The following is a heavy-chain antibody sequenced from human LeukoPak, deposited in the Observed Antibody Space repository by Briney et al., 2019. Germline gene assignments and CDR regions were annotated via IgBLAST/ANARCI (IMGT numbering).Heavy chain of an antibody. J-gene: IGHJ3*02. Sequence: LAGGSLRLSRAASGFTFSSYGMHSVRQPPGKGLEWVAVIGYEGSNKYHADSVKGRFTLSRVNSKNTLYLQRNSLRADDTAVYYCARDLLLWFGELLRTPSDAFDICGEGTMVTVSS. V-gene: IGHV3-33*01. D-gene: IGHD3-10*01. CDR1: GFTFSSYG. CDR2: IGYEGSNK. CDR3: ARDLLLWFGELLRTPSDAFDI.